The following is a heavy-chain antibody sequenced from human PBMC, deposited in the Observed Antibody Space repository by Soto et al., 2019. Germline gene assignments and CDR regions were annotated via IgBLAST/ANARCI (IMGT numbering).Heavy chain of an antibody. CDR3: ARDITNVVVSSPNAFDI. Sequence: GGSLRLSCAASGFTFSSYSMNWVRQAPGKGLEWVSYISSISSTIYYADSVKGRFTISRDNAKNSLYLQMNSLRADDTAVYYWARDITNVVVSSPNAFDIWGQGTMVTVSS. D-gene: IGHD2-15*01. CDR1: GFTFSSYS. CDR2: ISSISSTI. V-gene: IGHV3-48*01. J-gene: IGHJ3*02.